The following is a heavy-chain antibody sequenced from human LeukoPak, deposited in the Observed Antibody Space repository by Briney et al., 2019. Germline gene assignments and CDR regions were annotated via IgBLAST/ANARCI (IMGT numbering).Heavy chain of an antibody. Sequence: ASVKVSCKASGYTFTSYYMHWVRQAPGQGLEWMGIINPSGGSTSYAQKFQGRVTMTRDMSTRTVYMELSSLSSEDTAVYHCARVARCSSTSCYRFDYWGQGTLVTVSS. J-gene: IGHJ4*02. CDR3: ARVARCSSTSCYRFDY. CDR1: GYTFTSYY. CDR2: INPSGGST. V-gene: IGHV1-46*01. D-gene: IGHD2-2*02.